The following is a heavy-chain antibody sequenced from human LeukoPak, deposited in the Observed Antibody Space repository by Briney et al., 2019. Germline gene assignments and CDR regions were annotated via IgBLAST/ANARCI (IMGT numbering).Heavy chain of an antibody. Sequence: GGSLRLSCAASGFTFSSYAMHWVRQAPGKGLEWVAVISYDGSNKYYADSVKGRFTISRDNSKNTLYLQMNSLRAEDTAVYYCARDLSYSSGSFDYWGQGTLVTVSS. V-gene: IGHV3-30-3*01. CDR3: ARDLSYSSGSFDY. CDR2: ISYDGSNK. D-gene: IGHD6-19*01. J-gene: IGHJ4*02. CDR1: GFTFSSYA.